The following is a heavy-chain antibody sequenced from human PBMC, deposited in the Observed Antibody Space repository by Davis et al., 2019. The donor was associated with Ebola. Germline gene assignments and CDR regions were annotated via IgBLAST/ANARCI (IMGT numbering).Heavy chain of an antibody. J-gene: IGHJ4*02. D-gene: IGHD3-9*01. CDR2: IIPIFDTP. V-gene: IGHV1-69*13. CDR3: ARDFDGGNYYFDY. CDR1: GGSFSSHP. Sequence: SVKVSCKTSGGSFSSHPISWVRQAPRQGLEWMGGIIPIFDTPHYAQKFQGRITITADASTSTAYMELGSLRSEDTATYFRARDFDGGNYYFDYWGPGTPVTVSS.